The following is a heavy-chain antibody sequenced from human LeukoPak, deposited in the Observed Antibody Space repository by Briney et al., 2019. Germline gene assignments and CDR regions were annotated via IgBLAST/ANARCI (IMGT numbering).Heavy chain of an antibody. CDR1: GFTFSSYS. D-gene: IGHD1-26*01. V-gene: IGHV3-48*01. CDR2: ISSSSSTI. Sequence: GGSLRLSCAASGFTFSSYSMNWVRQAPGKGLEWVSYISSSSSTIYYADSVKGRFTISRDNAKNSLYLQMNSLRAEDTAVYYCARKEWELPGYWGQGTLVTVSS. CDR3: ARKEWELPGY. J-gene: IGHJ4*02.